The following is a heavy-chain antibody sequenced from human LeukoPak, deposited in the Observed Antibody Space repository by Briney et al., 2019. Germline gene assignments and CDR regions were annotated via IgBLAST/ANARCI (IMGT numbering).Heavy chain of an antibody. CDR3: ARGLRVLMVYATDDAFDI. V-gene: IGHV1-69*13. D-gene: IGHD2-8*01. J-gene: IGHJ3*02. CDR2: IIPIFGTA. Sequence: SVKVSCKASGYTFTSYYMHWVRQAPGQGLEWMGGIIPIFGTANYAQKFQGRVTITADESTSTAYMELSSLRSEDTAVYYCARGLRVLMVYATDDAFDIWGQGTTVTVSS. CDR1: GYTFTSYY.